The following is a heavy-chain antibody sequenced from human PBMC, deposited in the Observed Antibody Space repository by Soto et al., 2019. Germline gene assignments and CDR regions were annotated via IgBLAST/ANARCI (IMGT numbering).Heavy chain of an antibody. CDR1: GGSINNYY. D-gene: IGHD6-6*01. CDR3: ARDCGRPTRGYSSSSYGMDV. J-gene: IGHJ6*02. V-gene: IGHV4-59*01. CDR2: VSYSGRT. Sequence: KPSETLSLTCTVSGGSINNYYWNWIRQPPGKGLEWIGYVSYSGRTNYNPSLKSRVNMLVDKSKNQFSLNLTSVTAADTAVYYCARDCGRPTRGYSSSSYGMDVWGQGTTVTVSS.